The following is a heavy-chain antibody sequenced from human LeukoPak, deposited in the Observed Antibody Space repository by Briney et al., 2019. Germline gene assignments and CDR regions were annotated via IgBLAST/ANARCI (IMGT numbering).Heavy chain of an antibody. CDR3: AKRPSDYGDYVSYFDY. J-gene: IGHJ4*02. CDR1: GFIFISYG. CDR2: ISDDGRRK. V-gene: IGHV3-30*18. D-gene: IGHD4-17*01. Sequence: GGSLRLSCAASGFIFISYGMHWVRQAPGKGLEWVGVISDDGRRKDYADSVKGRFTISRDNSKDTLYLQMNSLRAEGTAVYYCAKRPSDYGDYVSYFDYWGQGTLVTVSS.